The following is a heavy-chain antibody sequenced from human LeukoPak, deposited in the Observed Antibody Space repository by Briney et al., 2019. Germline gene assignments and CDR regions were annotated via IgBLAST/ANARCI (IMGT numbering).Heavy chain of an antibody. J-gene: IGHJ4*02. Sequence: PGGSLRLSCAASGFTFSGYSMNWVRQAPGKGLEWVAYIRSSGSPIYYADSVKGRFTISRDNAKNSLYLQMNSLRDEDTAVYYCARVLRGLYNLGDWGQGTLVTVSS. V-gene: IGHV3-48*02. CDR3: ARVLRGLYNLGD. D-gene: IGHD3-10*01. CDR1: GFTFSGYS. CDR2: IRSSGSPI.